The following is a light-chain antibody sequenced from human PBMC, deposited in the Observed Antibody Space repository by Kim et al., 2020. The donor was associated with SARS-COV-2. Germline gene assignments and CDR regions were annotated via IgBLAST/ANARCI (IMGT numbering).Light chain of an antibody. CDR1: SLRSYD. J-gene: IGLJ2*01. CDR2: GKN. Sequence: VALGTVIRITCPGDSLRSYDAAWYQQKPGQAPLVVIYGKNNRPSGIPDRFSGSSSGNTASLTIAGTQAGDEAYYYCNSRSSNDNVVFGGGTQLTVL. V-gene: IGLV3-19*01. CDR3: NSRSSNDNVV.